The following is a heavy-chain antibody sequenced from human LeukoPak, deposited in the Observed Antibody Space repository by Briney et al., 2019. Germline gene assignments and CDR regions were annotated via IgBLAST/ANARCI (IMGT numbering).Heavy chain of an antibody. V-gene: IGHV4-34*01. CDR3: ARRGNYYGSGSYFY. J-gene: IGHJ4*02. D-gene: IGHD3-10*01. Sequence: SETLSLTCAVYGGSFSGYYWSWIRQPPGKGLELIGEINHSGSTNYNPSLKSRVTISVDTSKNQFSLKLSSVTAADTAVYYCARRGNYYGSGSYFYWGQGTLVTVSS. CDR2: INHSGST. CDR1: GGSFSGYY.